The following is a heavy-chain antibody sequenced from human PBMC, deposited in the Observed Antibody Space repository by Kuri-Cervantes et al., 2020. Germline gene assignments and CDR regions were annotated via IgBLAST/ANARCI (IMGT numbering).Heavy chain of an antibody. J-gene: IGHJ4*02. CDR1: GYTLTELS. Sequence: ASVKVSCKVSGYTLTELSMHWVRQAPGKGLEWMGGFDPEDGETIYAQKFQGRVTMTEDTSTSTAYMELRSLRSDDTAVYYCARESYSSSWYRNPVSDFDYWGQGTLVTVSS. CDR3: ARESYSSSWYRNPVSDFDY. D-gene: IGHD6-13*01. CDR2: FDPEDGET. V-gene: IGHV1-24*01.